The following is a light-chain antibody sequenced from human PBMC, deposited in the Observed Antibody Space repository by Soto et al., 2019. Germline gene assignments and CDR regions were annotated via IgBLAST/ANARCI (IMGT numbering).Light chain of an antibody. V-gene: IGKV3D-20*01. CDR1: QSVSGRY. CDR3: QQYGSSPRT. Sequence: EIVLTQSPATLSLSPGERATLSCGASQSVSGRYLAWYQQKPGLAPRLLIYDASNRATGIPDRFSGSGSGTDFTLTISRLEPEDFAVYFCQQYGSSPRTFDQGTKVEI. J-gene: IGKJ1*01. CDR2: DAS.